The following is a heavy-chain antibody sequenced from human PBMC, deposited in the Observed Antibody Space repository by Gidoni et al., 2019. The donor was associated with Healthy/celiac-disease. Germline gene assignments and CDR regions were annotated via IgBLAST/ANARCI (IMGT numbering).Heavy chain of an antibody. CDR2: INPNSGGT. CDR1: GYTFTGYY. J-gene: IGHJ6*02. CDR3: ARDDYYDSSGYYLRDYYYYGMDV. Sequence: QVQLVQSGAEVKKPGASVKVSCKASGYTFTGYYMHWVRQAPGQGLEWMGWINPNSGGTNYAQKLQGRVTMTRDTSISTAYMELSRLRSDDTAVYYCARDDYYDSSGYYLRDYYYYGMDVWGQGTTVTVSS. D-gene: IGHD3-22*01. V-gene: IGHV1-2*02.